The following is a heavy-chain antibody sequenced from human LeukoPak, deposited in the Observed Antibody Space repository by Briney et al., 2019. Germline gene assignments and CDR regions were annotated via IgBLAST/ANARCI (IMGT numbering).Heavy chain of an antibody. V-gene: IGHV3-7*01. Sequence: GGSLRLSCAASAFAFSNYWMSWVRQAPGKGLEWVANIKEDGSEINYVDSVKGRLTISRDNAKNSLYLQMNSLRVDDTAVYYCARDRGYSTFDYWGQGTLVTVSS. CDR3: ARDRGYSTFDY. J-gene: IGHJ4*02. CDR2: IKEDGSEI. CDR1: AFAFSNYW. D-gene: IGHD4-23*01.